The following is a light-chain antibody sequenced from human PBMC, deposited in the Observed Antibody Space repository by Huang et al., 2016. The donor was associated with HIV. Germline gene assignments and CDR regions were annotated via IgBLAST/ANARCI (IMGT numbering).Light chain of an antibody. CDR1: QSVSDYY. Sequence: IVLTQSPGTLSLSPGERATLSCRASQSVSDYYLGWYQQKPGQAPRLLIYGASRRATGIPDSFSGSGSGTDFTLIISRLEPEDFAVYYCQQYGSSRLTFGGGTKVEIK. CDR3: QQYGSSRLT. J-gene: IGKJ4*01. V-gene: IGKV3-20*01. CDR2: GAS.